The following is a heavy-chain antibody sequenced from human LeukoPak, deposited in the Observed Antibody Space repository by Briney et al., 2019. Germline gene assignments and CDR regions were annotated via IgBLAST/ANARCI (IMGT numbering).Heavy chain of an antibody. J-gene: IGHJ4*02. V-gene: IGHV1-69*04. D-gene: IGHD6-19*01. CDR1: GGTFSNLA. CDR3: ARVEGQWLVFDY. Sequence: GSSVKVSCKASGGTFSNLAISWVRQAPGQGLEWMGRIIPTTGLANYAQKFQGRVTITADESTSTAYMELSSLRSDDTAVYYCARVEGQWLVFDYWGQGTLVTVSS. CDR2: IIPTTGLA.